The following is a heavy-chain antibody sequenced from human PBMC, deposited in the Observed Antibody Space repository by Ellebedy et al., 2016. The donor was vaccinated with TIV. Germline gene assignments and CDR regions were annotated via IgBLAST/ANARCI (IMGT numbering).Heavy chain of an antibody. D-gene: IGHD3-10*01. V-gene: IGHV1-69*13. CDR2: IIPIFGTA. CDR3: ARGAQYYGSGSYKFDY. Sequence: SVKVSXXASGGTFSSYAISWVRQAPGQGLEWMGGIIPIFGTANYAQKFQGRVTITADESTSTAYMELSSLRSEDTAVYYCARGAQYYGSGSYKFDYWGQGTLVTVSS. CDR1: GGTFSSYA. J-gene: IGHJ4*02.